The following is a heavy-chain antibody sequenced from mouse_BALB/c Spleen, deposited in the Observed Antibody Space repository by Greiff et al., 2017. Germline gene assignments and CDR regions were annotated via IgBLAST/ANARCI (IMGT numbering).Heavy chain of an antibody. CDR1: GYTFTSYW. CDR2: INPSTGYT. CDR3: ARSASVYYGSSPFAY. J-gene: IGHJ3*01. D-gene: IGHD1-1*01. Sequence: QVQLKESGAELAKPGASVKMSCKASGYTFTSYWMHWVKQRPGQGLEWIGYINPSTGYTEYNQKFKDKATLTADKSSSTAYMQLSSLTSEDSAVYYCARSASVYYGSSPFAYWGQGTLVTVSA. V-gene: IGHV1-7*01.